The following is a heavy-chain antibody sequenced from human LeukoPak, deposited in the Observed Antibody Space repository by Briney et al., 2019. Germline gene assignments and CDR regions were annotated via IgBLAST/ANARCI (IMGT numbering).Heavy chain of an antibody. J-gene: IGHJ1*01. CDR3: ARGGRSWAEYFQQ. V-gene: IGHV4-34*01. D-gene: IGHD6-13*01. Sequence: SETLSLTCAVYGGSFSGYYWSWIRQPPGKGLEWIGEINHSGSTNYNPSLKSRVTISVDTSKNQFSLKLSSVTAADTAVYYCARGGRSWAEYFQQWGQGTLVTVSS. CDR2: INHSGST. CDR1: GGSFSGYY.